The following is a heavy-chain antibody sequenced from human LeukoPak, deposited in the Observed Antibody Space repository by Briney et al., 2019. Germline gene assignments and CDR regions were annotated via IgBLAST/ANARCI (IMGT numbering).Heavy chain of an antibody. Sequence: GGSLRLSCAASGFTFSSYAMSWVRQAPGKGLEWVSAIGGSGGSTYYADSVKGRFTISRDNSKNTLYLQMNSLRAEDTAVYYCAKDALYYDILTGYYVNQYYFDYWGQGTLVTVSS. CDR1: GFTFSSYA. CDR3: AKDALYYDILTGYYVNQYYFDY. CDR2: IGGSGGST. D-gene: IGHD3-9*01. J-gene: IGHJ4*02. V-gene: IGHV3-23*01.